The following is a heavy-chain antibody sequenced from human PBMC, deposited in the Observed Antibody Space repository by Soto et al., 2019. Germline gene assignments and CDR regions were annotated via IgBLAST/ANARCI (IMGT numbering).Heavy chain of an antibody. J-gene: IGHJ6*02. V-gene: IGHV3-23*01. CDR2: IRSNTAVT. D-gene: IGHD3-3*01. Sequence: GGSLRLSCVASGFPFDPYVMAWVRQAPGKGLEWVAAIRSNTAVTHYADSMRDRFTISRVNSANTIFLHMNSLRVEDSAVYYCARAKGLRFLEWLQDYYYGMDVWGQGTTVTVSS. CDR1: GFPFDPYV. CDR3: ARAKGLRFLEWLQDYYYGMDV.